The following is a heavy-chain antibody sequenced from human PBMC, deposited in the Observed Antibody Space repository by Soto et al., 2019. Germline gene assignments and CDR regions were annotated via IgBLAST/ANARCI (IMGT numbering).Heavy chain of an antibody. CDR2: IVVGSGNT. J-gene: IGHJ4*02. CDR1: GFTFTSSA. D-gene: IGHD3-10*01. CDR3: AASRNRGVIIPDY. V-gene: IGHV1-58*01. Sequence: GASVKVSCKASGFTFTSSAVQWVRQARGQRLEWIGWIVVGSGNTNYAQKFQERVTITRDMSTSTAYMELSSLRSEDTAVYYCAASRNRGVIIPDYWGQGTLVTVSS.